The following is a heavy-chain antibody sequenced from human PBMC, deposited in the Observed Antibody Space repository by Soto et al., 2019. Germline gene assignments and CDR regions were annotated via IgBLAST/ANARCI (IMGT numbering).Heavy chain of an antibody. V-gene: IGHV3-53*01. CDR1: GVPVSSNY. CDR2: IYSGGST. D-gene: IGHD2-15*01. J-gene: IGHJ6*02. Sequence: PGGSLRLSCAASGVPVSSNYMSWVRQAPGKGLEWVSVIYSGGSTYYADSVKGRFTISRDNSKNTLYLQMNSLRAEDTAVYYCARDGGRILPIYGMDVWGQGTTVTVSS. CDR3: ARDGGRILPIYGMDV.